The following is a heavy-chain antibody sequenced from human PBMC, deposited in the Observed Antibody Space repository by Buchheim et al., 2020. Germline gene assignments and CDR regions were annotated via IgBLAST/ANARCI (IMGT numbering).Heavy chain of an antibody. V-gene: IGHV4-61*01. CDR2: IYYSGST. CDR1: GGSVSSGNYY. CDR3: ARTSIQYHFDS. D-gene: IGHD4-11*01. Sequence: QVQLQESGPGLVKPSETLSVTCTVSGGSVSSGNYYWSWIRQPPGKGLVWIGYIYYSGSTNYSPSLKSRVTISVDTSKDQFSRKLSSVTAADTAVYYCARTSIQYHFDSWGQRTL. J-gene: IGHJ4*02.